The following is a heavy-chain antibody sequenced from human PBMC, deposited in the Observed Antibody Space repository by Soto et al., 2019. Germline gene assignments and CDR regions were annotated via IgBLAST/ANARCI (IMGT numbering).Heavy chain of an antibody. Sequence: SETLSLTCAVSGGSISGSYYYWAWLRQSPGKGPEWIGSVFYTGFTSYNPSLESRVSVSVDTSKSQFSLKLSSVTAADTAVYYCARGSAVYYDILTGWKLIDNWFDPWGQGTLVTVSS. D-gene: IGHD3-9*01. V-gene: IGHV4-39*01. J-gene: IGHJ5*02. CDR3: ARGSAVYYDILTGWKLIDNWFDP. CDR1: GGSISGSYYY. CDR2: VFYTGFT.